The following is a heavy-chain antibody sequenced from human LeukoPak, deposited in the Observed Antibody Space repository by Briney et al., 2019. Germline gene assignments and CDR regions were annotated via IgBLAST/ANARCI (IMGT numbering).Heavy chain of an antibody. Sequence: SETLSLTCAVYGGSFSGYYWSWIRQPPGKRLEWIGEINHSGSTNYNPSLKSRVTISVDTSKNQFSLKLSSVTAADTAVYYCARGRAGPLRWFDPWGQGTLVTVSS. CDR3: ARGRAGPLRWFDP. J-gene: IGHJ5*02. CDR1: GGSFSGYY. CDR2: INHSGST. V-gene: IGHV4-34*01.